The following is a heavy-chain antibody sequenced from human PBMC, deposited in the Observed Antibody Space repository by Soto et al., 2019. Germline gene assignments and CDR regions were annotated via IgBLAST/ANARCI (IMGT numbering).Heavy chain of an antibody. Sequence: ESVPKLVNTTQTLTLTCTFSGFSLSTSGMCVSWIRQPPGKALEWLALIDWDDDKYYSTSLKTRLTISKDTSKNQVVLTMTNMDPVDTATYYCARSITMVRGVINYYYYGMDVWGQGTTVTVSS. CDR2: IDWDDDK. V-gene: IGHV2-70*01. CDR1: GFSLSTSGMC. CDR3: ARSITMVRGVINYYYYGMDV. J-gene: IGHJ6*02. D-gene: IGHD3-10*01.